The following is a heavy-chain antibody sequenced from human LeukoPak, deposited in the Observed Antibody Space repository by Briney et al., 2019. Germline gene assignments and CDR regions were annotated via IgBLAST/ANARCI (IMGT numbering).Heavy chain of an antibody. CDR2: ISAYNGNT. J-gene: IGHJ4*02. D-gene: IGHD3-10*01. V-gene: IGHV1-18*04. CDR1: GYIFTSYF. CDR3: AREGVGLWFGELLLSVAPGDFDY. Sequence: GASVKVSCKASGYIFTSYFMHWVRQAPGQGLEWMGWISAYNGNTNYAQKLQGRVTMTTDTSTSTAYMELRSLRSDDTAVYYCAREGVGLWFGELLLSVAPGDFDYWGQGTLVTVSS.